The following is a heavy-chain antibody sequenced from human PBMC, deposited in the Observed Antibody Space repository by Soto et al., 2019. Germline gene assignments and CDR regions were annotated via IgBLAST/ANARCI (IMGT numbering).Heavy chain of an antibody. J-gene: IGHJ6*02. CDR1: RYTFTSYY. CDR2: INPSGGST. V-gene: IGHV1-46*01. CDR3: ARDRDVLAAAGAGYYYYGMDV. D-gene: IGHD6-13*01. Sequence: QVQLVQSGAEVKKPGASVKVSCKASRYTFTSYYMHWVRQAPGQGLEWMGIINPSGGSTSYAQKFQGRVTMTRDTSTSTVYMELSSLRSEDTAVYYCARDRDVLAAAGAGYYYYGMDVWGQGTTVTVSS.